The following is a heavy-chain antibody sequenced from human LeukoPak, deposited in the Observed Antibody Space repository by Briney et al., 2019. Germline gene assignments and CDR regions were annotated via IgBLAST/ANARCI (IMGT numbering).Heavy chain of an antibody. CDR1: GFTFSSYA. D-gene: IGHD6-19*01. CDR2: ISGSGGST. V-gene: IGHV3-23*01. CDR3: AKVVLGGWYFDY. Sequence: PGGSLRLSCAASGFTFSSYAMSWVRQAPGKGLDWVSAISGSGGSTYYADSVKGRFAISRDNSKNTLYLQMNSLRAEDTAVYYCAKVVLGGWYFDYWGQGTLVTVSS. J-gene: IGHJ4*02.